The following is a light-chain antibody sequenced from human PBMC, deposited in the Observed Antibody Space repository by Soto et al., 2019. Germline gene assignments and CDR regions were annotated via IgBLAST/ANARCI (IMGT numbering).Light chain of an antibody. J-gene: IGLJ1*01. Sequence: QSVLTQPASVSGSPGQSIAISCTGTSSDVGGYNYVSWYQQHPGKAPKLLIYEVSNRPSGVSNRFSGSKSGNTASLTISGLQAEDEADFYCSSYTGSTTPMYIFGTGTKVTVL. V-gene: IGLV2-14*01. CDR1: SSDVGGYNY. CDR2: EVS. CDR3: SSYTGSTTPMYI.